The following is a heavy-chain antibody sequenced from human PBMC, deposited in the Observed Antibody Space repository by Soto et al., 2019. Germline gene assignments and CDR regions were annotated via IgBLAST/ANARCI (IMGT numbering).Heavy chain of an antibody. CDR3: STLNCSSTTCYVDSFDI. V-gene: IGHV1-18*01. Sequence: ASVKVSCKASGYTFTSYGISWVRQAPGQGLEWMGWISAYNGNTNYAQKLQGRVTMTTDTSTSTAYMELRSLRSDDTVVYYCSTLNCSSTTCYVDSFDIWGQGTMVTVAS. J-gene: IGHJ3*02. CDR2: ISAYNGNT. D-gene: IGHD2-2*01. CDR1: GYTFTSYG.